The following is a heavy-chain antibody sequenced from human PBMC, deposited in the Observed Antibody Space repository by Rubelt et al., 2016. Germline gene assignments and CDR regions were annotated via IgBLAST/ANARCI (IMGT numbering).Heavy chain of an antibody. J-gene: IGHJ5*02. Sequence: KVSCKASGYTFTSYAMNWVRQAPGQGLEWMGWINTNTGNPTYAQGFTGRFVFSLDTSVSTAYLQISSLKAEDTAVYYCARDLDIKQQLVASQYWFDPWGQGTLVTVSS. D-gene: IGHD6-13*01. CDR1: GYTFTSYA. V-gene: IGHV7-4-1*02. CDR3: ARDLDIKQQLVASQYWFDP. CDR2: INTNTGNP.